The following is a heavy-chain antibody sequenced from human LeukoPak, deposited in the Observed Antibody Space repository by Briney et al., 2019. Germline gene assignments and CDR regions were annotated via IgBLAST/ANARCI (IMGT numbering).Heavy chain of an antibody. D-gene: IGHD6-13*01. V-gene: IGHV1-18*04. CDR1: GYTFTGYY. J-gene: IGHJ5*02. CDR2: ISAYNGNT. Sequence: GASVKVSCKASGYTFTGYYMHWVRQAPGQGLEWMGWISAYNGNTNYAQKLQGRVTMTTDTSTSTAYMELRSLRSDDTAVYYCATCIAAAGTEIDPWGQGTLVTVSS. CDR3: ATCIAAAGTEIDP.